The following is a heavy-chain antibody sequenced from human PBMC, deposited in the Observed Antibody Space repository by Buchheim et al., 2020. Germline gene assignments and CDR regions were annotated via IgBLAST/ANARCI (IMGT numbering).Heavy chain of an antibody. CDR2: ISYDGSNK. D-gene: IGHD5-12*01. V-gene: IGHV3-30*04. J-gene: IGHJ4*02. CDR3: ARGVATIGYFDY. Sequence: QVQLVESGGGVVQPGRSLRLSCAASGFTFSSYAMHWVRQAPGKGLEWVAVISYDGSNKYYAAFVKGRFTISRANAKNTLYRQMNSLRAEDTAVYYCARGVATIGYFDYWGQGTL. CDR1: GFTFSSYA.